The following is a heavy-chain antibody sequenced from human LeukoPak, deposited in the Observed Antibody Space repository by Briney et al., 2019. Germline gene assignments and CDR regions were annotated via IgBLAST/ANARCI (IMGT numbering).Heavy chain of an antibody. CDR2: IYSGGST. J-gene: IGHJ3*02. Sequence: GGSLRLSCAASGFTVSSNYMSWVRQAPGKGLEWVSVIYSGGSTYYADSVKGRFTISRDNSKNTLYLQMNSLRAEDTAVYYCAKAPPYGDNDAFDIWGQGTMVTVSS. V-gene: IGHV3-53*01. CDR1: GFTVSSNY. D-gene: IGHD4-17*01. CDR3: AKAPPYGDNDAFDI.